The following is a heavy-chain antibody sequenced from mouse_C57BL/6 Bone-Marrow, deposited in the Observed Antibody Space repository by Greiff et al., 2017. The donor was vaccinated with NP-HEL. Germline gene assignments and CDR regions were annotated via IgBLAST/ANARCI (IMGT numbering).Heavy chain of an antibody. CDR2: INSDGGST. D-gene: IGHD2-4*01. J-gene: IGHJ3*01. V-gene: IGHV5-2*01. CDR3: VILLRSRRAWFAN. CDR1: EYEFPSHD. Sequence: EVHLVESGGGLVQPGESLKLSCESNEYEFPSHDMSWVRKTPEKRLELVAAINSDGGSTYYPDTMQRRFIISRDNTKKTLYLQMSSLRSEDTALYYCVILLRSRRAWFANGGQGKRVTVTA.